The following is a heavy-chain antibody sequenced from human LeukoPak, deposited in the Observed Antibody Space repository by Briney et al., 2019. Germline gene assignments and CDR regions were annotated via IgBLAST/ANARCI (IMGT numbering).Heavy chain of an antibody. CDR2: INSDGSST. J-gene: IGHJ4*01. Sequence: GGSLRLSCAASGFTFSSYWMHWVRQAPGKGLVWVPRINSDGSSTNYADSVKGRFTISRDNAKNTLYLQMNSLRAEDTAMYYCARAVYYSNYLGYWGQGTLVTVSS. CDR1: GFTFSSYW. CDR3: ARAVYYSNYLGY. V-gene: IGHV3-74*01. D-gene: IGHD3-10*01.